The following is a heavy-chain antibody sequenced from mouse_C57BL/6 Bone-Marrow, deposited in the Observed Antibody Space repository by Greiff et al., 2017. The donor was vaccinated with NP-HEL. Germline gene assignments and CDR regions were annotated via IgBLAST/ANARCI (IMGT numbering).Heavy chain of an antibody. CDR2: INPSTGGT. D-gene: IGHD1-1*01. CDR1: GYSFTGYY. V-gene: IGHV1-42*01. CDR3: ASFYYGSSVYAMDY. J-gene: IGHJ4*01. Sequence: VHVKQSGPELVKPGASVKISCKASGYSFTGYYMNWVKQSPEKSLEWIGEINPSTGGTTYNQKFKAKATLTVDKSSSTAYMQLKSLTSEDSAVYYCASFYYGSSVYAMDYWGQGTSVTVSS.